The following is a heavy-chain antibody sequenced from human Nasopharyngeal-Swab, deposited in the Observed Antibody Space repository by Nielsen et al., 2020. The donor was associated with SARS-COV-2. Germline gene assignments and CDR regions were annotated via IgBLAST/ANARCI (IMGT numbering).Heavy chain of an antibody. D-gene: IGHD5-12*01. CDR2: ISYDGSNK. Sequence: GESLKISCAASGFTFSSYAMHWVRQAPGKGLEWVAVISYDGSNKYYADSVMGRFTISRDNSKNTLYLQMNSLRAEDTAVYYCARDIWGGYDGAFDYWGQGTLVTVSS. CDR1: GFTFSSYA. V-gene: IGHV3-30*04. CDR3: ARDIWGGYDGAFDY. J-gene: IGHJ4*02.